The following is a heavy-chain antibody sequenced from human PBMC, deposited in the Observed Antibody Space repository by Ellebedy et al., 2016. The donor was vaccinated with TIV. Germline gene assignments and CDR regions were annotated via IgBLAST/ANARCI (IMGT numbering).Heavy chain of an antibody. J-gene: IGHJ4*02. CDR1: GFTFSTYG. V-gene: IGHV3-30*02. Sequence: PGGSLRLSCAAFGFTFSTYGMHWVRQAPGKGLEWVAYIRDDGSNKYYADSVKGRFTVSRDNSKNTLYLQMSSLRRDDTAVYYCAKGRSAAVDYWGQGTLVTVSS. CDR3: AKGRSAAVDY. D-gene: IGHD6-13*01. CDR2: IRDDGSNK.